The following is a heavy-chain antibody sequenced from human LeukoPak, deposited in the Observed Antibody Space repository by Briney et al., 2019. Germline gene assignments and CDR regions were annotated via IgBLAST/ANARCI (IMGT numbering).Heavy chain of an antibody. CDR3: AKVPPRGVITWYFDY. V-gene: IGHV3-23*01. CDR2: ISGSGGST. D-gene: IGHD3-10*01. Sequence: GGSLRLSCAASGFTFSSYAMSWVRQAPGKGLEWVSAISGSGGSTYCADSVKGRFTISRDNSKNTLYLQMNSLRAEDTAVYYCAKVPPRGVITWYFDYWGQGALVTVSS. J-gene: IGHJ4*02. CDR1: GFTFSSYA.